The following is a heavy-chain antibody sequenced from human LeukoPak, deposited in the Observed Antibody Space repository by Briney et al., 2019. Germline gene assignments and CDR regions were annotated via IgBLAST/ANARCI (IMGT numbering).Heavy chain of an antibody. J-gene: IGHJ6*03. D-gene: IGHD3-3*01. CDR3: ARQDYDFWSGYAGYYMDV. V-gene: IGHV4-31*03. CDR1: GGSISSRGYY. CDR2: IYYSGST. Sequence: SQTLSLTCTVSGGSISSRGYYWSWIRQHPGKGLEWIGYIYYSGSTYYNPSLKSRVTISVDTSKNQFSLKLSSVTAADTAVYYCARQDYDFWSGYAGYYMDVWGKGTTVTVSS.